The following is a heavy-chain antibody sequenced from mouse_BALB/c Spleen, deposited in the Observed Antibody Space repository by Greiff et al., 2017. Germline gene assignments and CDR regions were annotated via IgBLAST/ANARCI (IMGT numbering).Heavy chain of an antibody. CDR1: GFNIKDYY. V-gene: IGHV14-1*02. J-gene: IGHJ3*01. D-gene: IGHD1-1*01. Sequence: EVKLMESGAELVRPGALVKLSCKASGFNIKDYYMHWVKQRPEQGLEWIGWIDPENGNTIYDPKFQGKASITADTSSNTAYLQLSSLTSEDTAVYYWASFFTGGAYWGQGTLVTVSA. CDR3: ASFFTGGAY. CDR2: IDPENGNT.